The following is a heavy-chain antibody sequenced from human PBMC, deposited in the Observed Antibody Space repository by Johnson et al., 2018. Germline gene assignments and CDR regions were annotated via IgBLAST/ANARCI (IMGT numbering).Heavy chain of an antibody. J-gene: IGHJ6*03. CDR3: ASEVTTGYYYYDMGV. V-gene: IGHV3-53*01. Sequence: VQLVQSGGGLIQPGGSLRLSCEASGFTVSNNYMSWVRQAPGKGLEWVSVIHDGGATYYTDSVKGRFTTSRDNSKNTIYLQMNSLRAEDTAVYYCASEVTTGYYYYDMGVWGKGATVTVSS. CDR1: GFTVSNNY. CDR2: IHDGGAT. D-gene: IGHD4-17*01.